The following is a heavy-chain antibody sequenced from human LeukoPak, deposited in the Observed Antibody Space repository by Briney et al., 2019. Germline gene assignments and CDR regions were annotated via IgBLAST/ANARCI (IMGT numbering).Heavy chain of an antibody. Sequence: GGSLRLSCAASGFTVSSNYMSWVRQAPGKGLEWVSVIYSGGSTYYADSVKGRFTISRDNSKNTLYLQMNSLRAEDTAVYYCASRSGFRMSDAFDIWGQGTMVTVSS. CDR3: ASRSGFRMSDAFDI. D-gene: IGHD3-3*01. J-gene: IGHJ3*02. CDR2: IYSGGST. CDR1: GFTVSSNY. V-gene: IGHV3-66*01.